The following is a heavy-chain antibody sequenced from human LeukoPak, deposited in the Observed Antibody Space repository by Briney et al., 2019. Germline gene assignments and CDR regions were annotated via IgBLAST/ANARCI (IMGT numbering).Heavy chain of an antibody. CDR3: AKRITVSAGYYLDS. CDR1: GFSFSSFA. V-gene: IGHV3-23*01. CDR2: VSGGGAYT. D-gene: IGHD2-8*01. J-gene: IGHJ4*02. Sequence: GGSLTLSCVGSGFSFSSFAMSWVRQAPGKGLEWVSTVSGGGAYTYYADSVKGRFTVSRDDSKSMHFLQMNSLRPEDTALYFCAKRITVSAGYYLDSWGQGTLVTVSS.